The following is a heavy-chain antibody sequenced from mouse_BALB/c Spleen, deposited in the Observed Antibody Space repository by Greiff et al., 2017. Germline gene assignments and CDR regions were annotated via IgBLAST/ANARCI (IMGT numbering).Heavy chain of an antibody. CDR3: ARDIYYYGSSWFAY. D-gene: IGHD1-1*01. CDR2: IWAGGST. J-gene: IGHJ3*01. CDR1: GFSLTSYG. Sequence: VKLVESGPGLVAPSQSLSITCTVSGFSLTSYGVHWVRQPPGKGLEWLGVIWAGGSTNYNSALMSRLSISKDNSKSQVFLKMNSLQTDDTAMYYCARDIYYYGSSWFAYWVQGTLVTVSA. V-gene: IGHV2-9*02.